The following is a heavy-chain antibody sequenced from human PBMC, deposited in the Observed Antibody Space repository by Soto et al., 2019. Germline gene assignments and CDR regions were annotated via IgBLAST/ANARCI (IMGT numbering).Heavy chain of an antibody. CDR2: ISSSSSTI. CDR3: ARGGQISSGWDWYFDL. J-gene: IGHJ2*01. Sequence: EVQLVESGVGLVQPGGSLRLSCAASGFTFSSYSMNWVRQAPGKGLEWVSYISSSSSTIYYADSVKGRFTISRDNAKNSLYLQMNSLRDEDTAVYYCARGGQISSGWDWYFDLWGRGTLVTVSS. CDR1: GFTFSSYS. D-gene: IGHD6-19*01. V-gene: IGHV3-48*02.